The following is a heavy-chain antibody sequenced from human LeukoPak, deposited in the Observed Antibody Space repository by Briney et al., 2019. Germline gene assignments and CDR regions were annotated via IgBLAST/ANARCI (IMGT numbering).Heavy chain of an antibody. CDR2: TWYDGSNK. D-gene: IGHD6-19*01. J-gene: IGHJ4*02. CDR1: GFTFSSYG. V-gene: IGHV3-33*01. CDR3: ARIAVAGTVDY. Sequence: GGSLRLSCAASGFTFSSYGMHWVRQAPGKGLEWVAVTWYDGSNKYYADSVKGRFTISRDNSKNTLYLQMNSLRAEDTAVYYCARIAVAGTVDYWGQGTLVTVSS.